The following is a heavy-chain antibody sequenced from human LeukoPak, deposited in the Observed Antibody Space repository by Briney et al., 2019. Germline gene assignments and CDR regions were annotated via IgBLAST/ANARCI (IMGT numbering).Heavy chain of an antibody. D-gene: IGHD6-19*01. CDR3: ARVPGYSSGWYPIDY. V-gene: IGHV1-2*02. CDR2: INPNSGGT. Sequence: ASVKVSCKASGYTFTGYYMHWVRQAPGQGLEWMGWINPNSGGTNYAQKFQGRVTMTRDTSISTAYMELSRLRSDDTAVYYCARVPGYSSGWYPIDYWGQGTLVTVSP. J-gene: IGHJ4*02. CDR1: GYTFTGYY.